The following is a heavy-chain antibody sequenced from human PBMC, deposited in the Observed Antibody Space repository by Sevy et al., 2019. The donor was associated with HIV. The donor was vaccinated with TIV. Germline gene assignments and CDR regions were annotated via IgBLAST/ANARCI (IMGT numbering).Heavy chain of an antibody. Sequence: GGSLRLSCAASGFTFSSYAMSWVRQAPGKGLEWVSAISDGGGSTYYADSVKGRFTISRDNSKNTLYLQMNSLRAEETAVYYCAKEDLVEATEGRFDYWGQGTLVTVSS. D-gene: IGHD1-26*01. V-gene: IGHV3-23*01. CDR1: GFTFSSYA. CDR3: AKEDLVEATEGRFDY. CDR2: ISDGGGST. J-gene: IGHJ4*02.